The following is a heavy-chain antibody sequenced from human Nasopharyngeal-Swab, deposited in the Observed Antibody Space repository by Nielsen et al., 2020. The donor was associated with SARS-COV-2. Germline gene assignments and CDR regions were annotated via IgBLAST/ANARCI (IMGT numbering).Heavy chain of an antibody. CDR3: ASTIPVLRYFDWSPGLGMDV. Sequence: ASVKVSCKASGYTFTGYYIHWVRQAPGQGLEWMGRINPNSGGTNYAQKFQGRVTMTRDTSISTAYMELSRLRSDDTAVYYCASTIPVLRYFDWSPGLGMDVWGQGTTVTVSS. CDR1: GYTFTGYY. V-gene: IGHV1-2*06. D-gene: IGHD3-9*01. CDR2: INPNSGGT. J-gene: IGHJ6*02.